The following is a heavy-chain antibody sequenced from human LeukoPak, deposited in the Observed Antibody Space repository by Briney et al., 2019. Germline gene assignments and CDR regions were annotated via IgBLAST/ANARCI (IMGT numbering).Heavy chain of an antibody. J-gene: IGHJ4*02. CDR1: GYTFTGYY. V-gene: IGHV1-2*02. D-gene: IGHD3-9*01. Sequence: ASVKVSCKASGYTFTGYYMHWVRQAPGQGLEWMGWINPNSGGTNYAQKFQGRVTMTRDTSISTAYMELSRLRPDDTAVYYCARGYDILTGYYNGDFDYWGQGTLVTVSS. CDR2: INPNSGGT. CDR3: ARGYDILTGYYNGDFDY.